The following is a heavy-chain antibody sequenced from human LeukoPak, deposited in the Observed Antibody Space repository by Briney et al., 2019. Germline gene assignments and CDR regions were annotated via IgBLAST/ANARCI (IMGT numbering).Heavy chain of an antibody. CDR3: ARYYCSSGTCLHFDY. CDR1: GFTVSSNY. V-gene: IGHV3-53*04. J-gene: IGHJ4*02. CDR2: IYSGGST. D-gene: IGHD2-15*01. Sequence: GGSLRLSCAASGFTVSSNYMSWVRQAPGKGLEWVSVIYSGGSTYYADSVKGRFTISRHNSKNTLYLQMNSLRAEDTAVYYCARYYCSSGTCLHFDYWGQGTLVTVSS.